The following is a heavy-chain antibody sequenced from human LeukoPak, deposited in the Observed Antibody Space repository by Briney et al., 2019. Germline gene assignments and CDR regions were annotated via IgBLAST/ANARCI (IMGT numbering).Heavy chain of an antibody. CDR2: ISYDGSNK. D-gene: IGHD3-22*01. CDR1: GFTFSSYG. J-gene: IGHJ4*02. CDR3: AKDAGYYDSSGKSAGFDY. V-gene: IGHV3-30*18. Sequence: PGRSLRLSCAASGFTFSSYGMHWVRQAPGKGLEWVAGISYDGSNKYYADSVKGRFTISRDNSKNTLYLQMNSLRAEDTAVYYCAKDAGYYDSSGKSAGFDYWGQGTLVTVSS.